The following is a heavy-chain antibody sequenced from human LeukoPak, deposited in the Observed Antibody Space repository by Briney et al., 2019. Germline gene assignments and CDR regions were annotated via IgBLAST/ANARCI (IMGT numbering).Heavy chain of an antibody. CDR1: GGSMSSYY. Sequence: SETLSLTCTVSGGSMSSYYWSWIRQPPGKGLEWIGYSYDSGSTNYNPSLKSRVTISIDTSKNQFSLKLSSVTAADTAVYYCARGDSSGYYADYWGQGPLVTVSS. CDR3: ARGDSSGYYADY. V-gene: IGHV4-59*01. CDR2: SYDSGST. D-gene: IGHD3-22*01. J-gene: IGHJ4*02.